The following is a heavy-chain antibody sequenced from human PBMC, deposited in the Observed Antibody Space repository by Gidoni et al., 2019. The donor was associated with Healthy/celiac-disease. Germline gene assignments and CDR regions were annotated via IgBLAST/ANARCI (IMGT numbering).Heavy chain of an antibody. J-gene: IGHJ4*02. CDR1: GGSFSGYY. CDR2: INHSGST. Sequence: QVQLQQWGAGLLKPSEPLSLTCVVYGGSFSGYYWSWIRQPPGKGLEWIGEINHSGSTNYNPSLKSRVTISVDTSKNQFSLKLSSVTAADTAVYYCARLATEWELRDYWGQGTLVTVSS. V-gene: IGHV4-34*01. CDR3: ARLATEWELRDY. D-gene: IGHD1-26*01.